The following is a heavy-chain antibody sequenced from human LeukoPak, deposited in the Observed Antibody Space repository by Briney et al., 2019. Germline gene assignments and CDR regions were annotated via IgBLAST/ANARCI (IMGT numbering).Heavy chain of an antibody. Sequence: ASVKVSCEASGYTFTSNYIHWVRQAPGQGLEWMGMIYPRDGSTSYAQKFQGRVTVTRDTSTSTVHMELSGLRAEDTAVYYCASSFSPYSYWGQGTLVTVSS. CDR3: ASSFSPYSY. J-gene: IGHJ4*02. D-gene: IGHD5-12*01. CDR2: IYPRDGST. CDR1: GYTFTSNY. V-gene: IGHV1-46*01.